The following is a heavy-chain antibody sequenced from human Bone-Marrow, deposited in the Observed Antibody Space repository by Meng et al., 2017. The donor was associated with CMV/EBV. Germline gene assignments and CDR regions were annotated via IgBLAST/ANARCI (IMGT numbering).Heavy chain of an antibody. CDR2: ISAYNGNT. CDR1: GYTFTSYG. J-gene: IGHJ3*02. CDR3: AREWFPVGATVAFDI. Sequence: ASVKVSCKASGYTFTSYGISWVRQAPGQGLEWMGWISAYNGNTNYAQKLQGRVNMTTDTSTSTAYMELRSLRSDDTAVYYCAREWFPVGATVAFDIWGQGTTVTVSS. V-gene: IGHV1-18*01. D-gene: IGHD1-26*01.